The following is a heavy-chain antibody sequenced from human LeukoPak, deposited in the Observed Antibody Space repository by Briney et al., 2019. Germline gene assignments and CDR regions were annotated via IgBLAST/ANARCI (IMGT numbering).Heavy chain of an antibody. V-gene: IGHV3-74*01. CDR1: GFTFSSYW. J-gene: IGHJ3*02. CDR3: ARVGSSWYRDAFDI. D-gene: IGHD6-13*01. CDR2: INSDGSST. Sequence: GGSLRLSCAASGFTFSSYWMHWVRQAPGKGLVWVSRINSDGSSTSYADSVKGRFTISRDNAKNTLYLQMNSLRAEDTAVYYCARVGSSWYRDAFDIWGQGTMVTVSS.